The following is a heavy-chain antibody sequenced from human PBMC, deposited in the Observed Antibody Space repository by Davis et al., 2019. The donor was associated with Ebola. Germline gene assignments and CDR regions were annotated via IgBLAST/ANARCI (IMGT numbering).Heavy chain of an antibody. J-gene: IGHJ5*02. Sequence: DSLKISCQGSGYSFTRYWISRVRQMPGKVLEWMGRIDPSDSYTNYSSSFQRHVTFSSDKSISTAYLPWSSLKASDTAMYYCARHVAVAGGGWFDPWGQGTLVTVSS. D-gene: IGHD6-19*01. CDR3: ARHVAVAGGGWFDP. V-gene: IGHV5-10-1*01. CDR2: IDPSDSYT. CDR1: GYSFTRYW.